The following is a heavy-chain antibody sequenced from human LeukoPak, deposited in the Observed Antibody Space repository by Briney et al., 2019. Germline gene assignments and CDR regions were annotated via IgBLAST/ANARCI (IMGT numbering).Heavy chain of an antibody. D-gene: IGHD3-22*01. J-gene: IGHJ4*02. V-gene: IGHV1-69*13. Sequence: GASVKVSCKVSGYTLTELSMHWVRQAPGQGLEWMGGIIPIFGTANYAQKFQGRVTITADESTSTAYMELSSLRSEDTAVYYCARAPYYYDSSGYYYEPSFDYWGQGTLVTVSS. CDR1: GYTLTELS. CDR2: IIPIFGTA. CDR3: ARAPYYYDSSGYYYEPSFDY.